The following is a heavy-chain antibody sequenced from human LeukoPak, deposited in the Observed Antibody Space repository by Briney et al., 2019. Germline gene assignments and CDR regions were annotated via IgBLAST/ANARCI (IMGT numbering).Heavy chain of an antibody. V-gene: IGHV3-23*01. D-gene: IGHD5-24*01. CDR3: TKSGPGTMTFDGFDI. J-gene: IGHJ3*02. Sequence: GGSLRLSCPASGFSFKNYVMNWVRQAPGKGLEWVSTISASGENTYHADSVKGRFTISRDNSKNTLYLQMNSLRPEDTAVYYCTKSGPGTMTFDGFDIWGQGTVVTVS. CDR2: ISASGENT. CDR1: GFSFKNYV.